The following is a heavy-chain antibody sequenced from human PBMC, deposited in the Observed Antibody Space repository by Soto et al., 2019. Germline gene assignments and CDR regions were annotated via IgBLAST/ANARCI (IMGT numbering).Heavy chain of an antibody. J-gene: IGHJ6*02. CDR2: IYYSGST. CDR1: GGSISSYY. CDR3: ARDRGGWDILTGSHIPGGMDV. V-gene: IGHV4-59*01. D-gene: IGHD3-9*01. Sequence: KSSETLSLTCTVSGGSISSYYWSWIRQPPGKGLEWIGYIYYSGSTNYNPSLKSRVTISVDTSKNQFSLKLSSVTAADTAVYYCARDRGGWDILTGSHIPGGMDVWGQGTTVTVSS.